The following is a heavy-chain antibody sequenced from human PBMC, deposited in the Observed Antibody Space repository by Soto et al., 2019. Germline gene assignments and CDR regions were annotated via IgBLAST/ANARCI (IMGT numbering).Heavy chain of an antibody. CDR1: GGSIRSYY. CDR3: TRSGTYPVSIDF. Sequence: QVQLQESGPGLAKPSETVSLTCTVSGGSIRSYYWSWIRQPPGQGLEWIGHIHYSGTTYYSPSLESRVTISVDTSKNQFSLSVTSVSAADTAVYYCTRSGTYPVSIDFWGQGTLVTVSS. D-gene: IGHD3-10*01. V-gene: IGHV4-59*01. J-gene: IGHJ4*02. CDR2: IHYSGTT.